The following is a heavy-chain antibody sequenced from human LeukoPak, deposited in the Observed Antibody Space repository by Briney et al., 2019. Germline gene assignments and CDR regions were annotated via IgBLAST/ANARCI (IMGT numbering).Heavy chain of an antibody. CDR3: ARRPINCIIANCYVDY. Sequence: ASVKVSCKASGNTFTSYDINWVRQAPGQGLEWMGWMNPNSGDTSYAREFQDRVTMTRDTSLNTAYMELSRLRSDDTAVYFCARRPINCIIANCYVDYWGQGTLVTVSS. V-gene: IGHV1-2*02. D-gene: IGHD3-3*02. CDR2: MNPNSGDT. CDR1: GNTFTSYD. J-gene: IGHJ4*02.